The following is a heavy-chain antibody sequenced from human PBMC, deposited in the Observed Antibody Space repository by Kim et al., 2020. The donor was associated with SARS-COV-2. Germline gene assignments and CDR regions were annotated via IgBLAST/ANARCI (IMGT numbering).Heavy chain of an antibody. V-gene: IGHV3-30-3*01. D-gene: IGHD2-15*01. CDR2: ISYDGSNK. CDR1: GFTFSSYA. CDR3: ARALGVVRYYFDY. J-gene: IGHJ4*02. Sequence: GGSLRLSCAASGFTFSSYAMHWVRQAPGKGLEWVAVISYDGSNKYYADSVKGRFTISRDNSKNTLYLQMNSLRAEDTAVYYCARALGVVRYYFDYWGQGTLVTVSS.